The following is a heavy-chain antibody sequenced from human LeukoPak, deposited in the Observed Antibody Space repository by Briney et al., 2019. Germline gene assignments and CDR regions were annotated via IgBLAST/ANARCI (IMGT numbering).Heavy chain of an antibody. V-gene: IGHV3-30-3*01. CDR2: ISYDGSNK. CDR1: GFTFSSYA. J-gene: IGHJ4*02. Sequence: PGGSLRLSCAASGFTFSSYAMHWVRQAPGKGLEWVAVISYDGSNKYYADSVKGRFTISRDNSKNTLYLQMNSLRAEDTAVYYCARGRLTPYYDFWSGYLNTNFDYWGQGTLVTVSS. D-gene: IGHD3-3*01. CDR3: ARGRLTPYYDFWSGYLNTNFDY.